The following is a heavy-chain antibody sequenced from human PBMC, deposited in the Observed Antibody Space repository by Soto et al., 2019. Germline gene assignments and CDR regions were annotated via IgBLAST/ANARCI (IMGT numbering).Heavy chain of an antibody. J-gene: IGHJ3*02. D-gene: IGHD4-17*01. Sequence: GGSLRLSCAASGFTFSSYGMHWVRQAPGKGLEWVAVIWYDGSNKYYADSVKGRFTISRDNSKNTLYLQMNSLRAEDTAVYYCARERAPTLDYGGNSYAFDIWGQGTMVTVSS. V-gene: IGHV3-33*01. CDR1: GFTFSSYG. CDR3: ARERAPTLDYGGNSYAFDI. CDR2: IWYDGSNK.